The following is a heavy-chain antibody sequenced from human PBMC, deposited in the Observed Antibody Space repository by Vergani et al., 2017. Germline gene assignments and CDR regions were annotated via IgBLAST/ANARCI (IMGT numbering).Heavy chain of an antibody. CDR1: GASVNPYY. CDR2: VSFRGDT. J-gene: IGHJ4*02. V-gene: IGHV4-59*02. Sequence: QVKLQESGPGLVKPSETLSLTCTVSGASVNPYYWSWIRQPPGKGLEWMGYVSFRGDTLYDPSVKGRMTISLNTSSNLFSLYLTSVTAADTDVYYCARSRMCYGARSPDYWGQGTMVTVSS. D-gene: IGHD4/OR15-4a*01. CDR3: ARSRMCYGARSPDY.